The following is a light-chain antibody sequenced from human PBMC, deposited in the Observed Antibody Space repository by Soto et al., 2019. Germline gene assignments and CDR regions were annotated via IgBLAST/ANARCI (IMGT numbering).Light chain of an antibody. CDR1: QSVSSN. J-gene: IGKJ5*01. CDR3: KQYNNWHIT. V-gene: IGKV3-15*01. CDR2: GAS. Sequence: EIVMTQSPATLPVSPGERATLSCRASQSVSSNLAWYQQKPGQAPRLLIYGASTRATGIPARFSGSGSGTEFTPTISSLQSEDFAVYYRKQYNNWHITLGPGIRLEI.